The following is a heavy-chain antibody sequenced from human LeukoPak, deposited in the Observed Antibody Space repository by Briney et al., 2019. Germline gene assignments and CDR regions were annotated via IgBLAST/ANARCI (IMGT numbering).Heavy chain of an antibody. V-gene: IGHV4-30-4*08. Sequence: SQTLSLTCTVSGGSISSGDYYWSWIRQPPGKGLEWIGYIYYSGSTYYNPSLKSRVTISVDTSKNQFSLKLSSVTAADTAVYYCARLGLRLGEYLDYWGQGTLVTVSS. CDR3: ARLGLRLGEYLDY. D-gene: IGHD3-16*01. CDR2: IYYSGST. CDR1: GGSISSGDYY. J-gene: IGHJ4*02.